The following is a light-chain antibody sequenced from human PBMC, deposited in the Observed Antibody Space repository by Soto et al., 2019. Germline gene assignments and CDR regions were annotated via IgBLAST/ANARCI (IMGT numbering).Light chain of an antibody. CDR1: QGISSA. Sequence: AIQLTQSPSSLSASVGDRVTITCRASQGISSALAWYQQKQGKAPKLLIYDASCLESGVPSRFSGSGSGTDFTLTISSLQPEDFATYYCQQFNSYPLTITFGQGTRLEMK. CDR3: QQFNSYPLTIT. J-gene: IGKJ5*01. CDR2: DAS. V-gene: IGKV1-13*02.